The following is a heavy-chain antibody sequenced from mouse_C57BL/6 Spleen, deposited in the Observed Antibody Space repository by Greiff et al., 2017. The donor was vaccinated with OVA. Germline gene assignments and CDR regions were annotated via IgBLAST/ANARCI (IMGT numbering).Heavy chain of an antibody. CDR2: IGPGSGST. D-gene: IGHD1-1*01. V-gene: IGHV1-77*01. CDR3: ARSPPTVVAEDWYFDV. Sequence: VQLQQSGAELVKPGASVKISCKASGYTFTDYYINWVKQRPGQGLEWIGKIGPGSGSTYYNEKFKGKATLTADKSSSTAYMQLSSLTSEDSAVYFCARSPPTVVAEDWYFDVWGTGTTVTVSS. J-gene: IGHJ1*03. CDR1: GYTFTDYY.